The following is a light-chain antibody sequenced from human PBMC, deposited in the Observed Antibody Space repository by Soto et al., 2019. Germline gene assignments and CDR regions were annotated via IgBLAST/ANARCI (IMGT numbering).Light chain of an antibody. J-gene: IGKJ5*01. CDR3: QQYHHWPIT. Sequence: EIVLTQSPATLSLSPGERATLSCRASRSVSDYLAWYQQKPGQATRLLIHTASARALGIPARFSGSGSGTEFTLTISSLQSEDFTVYSCQQYHHWPITFGQGTRWRL. CDR1: RSVSDY. V-gene: IGKV3-15*01. CDR2: TAS.